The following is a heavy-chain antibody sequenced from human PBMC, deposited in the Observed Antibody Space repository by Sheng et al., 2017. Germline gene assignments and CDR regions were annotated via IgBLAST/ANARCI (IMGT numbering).Heavy chain of an antibody. J-gene: IGHJ6*03. CDR1: GVTFSYYG. Sequence: ESVGGVVQPGRSLRLSCAASGVTFSYYGMHWVRQAPGRGLEWVSIIWNDGSEKYYADSVKGRFTISRDNSKNTVYLQMNSLRAEDTAVYYCAREGIASDIPTPYFMDVWGQGTTVTVSS. CDR3: AREGIASDIPTPYFMDV. V-gene: IGHV3-33*01. D-gene: IGHD6-13*01. CDR2: IWNDGSEK.